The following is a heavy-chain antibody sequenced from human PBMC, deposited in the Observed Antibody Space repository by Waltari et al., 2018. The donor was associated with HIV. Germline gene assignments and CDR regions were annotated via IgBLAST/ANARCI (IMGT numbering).Heavy chain of an antibody. V-gene: IGHV1-3*01. Sequence: QAQLVQSGAQVKKPGASVKVSCKTSGYPFTSYPLHWLRQAPGQRIEWIGLISGGIGNTKYSRKLKDRVTITRNVSATAAYMELSSLKSEDTGVYYCARANYYGSDDVPWWFDSWGQGTVVIVS. D-gene: IGHD3-10*01. J-gene: IGHJ5*01. CDR3: ARANYYGSDDVPWWFDS. CDR1: GYPFTSYP. CDR2: ISGGIGNT.